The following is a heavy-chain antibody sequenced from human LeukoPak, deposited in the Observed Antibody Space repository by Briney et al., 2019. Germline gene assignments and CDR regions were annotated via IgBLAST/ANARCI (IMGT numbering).Heavy chain of an antibody. V-gene: IGHV3-7*01. CDR1: GFTFSGYW. Sequence: GGSLRLSCAASGFTFSGYWMSWVRQTPGKGLEWVANIKQDGSKKYYVDSVKGRFTISRDNAKNSLYLQMNSLRTEDAAVYYCAREVFYYDSDLGYWGQGTLVTVSS. D-gene: IGHD3-22*01. J-gene: IGHJ4*02. CDR3: AREVFYYDSDLGY. CDR2: IKQDGSKK.